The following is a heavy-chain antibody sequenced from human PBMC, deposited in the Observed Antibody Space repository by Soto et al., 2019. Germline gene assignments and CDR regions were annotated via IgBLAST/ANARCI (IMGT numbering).Heavy chain of an antibody. V-gene: IGHV3-30-3*01. J-gene: IGHJ2*01. CDR2: ISYDESNK. CDR1: GCTFTSYA. Sequence: PGGSLRLSCAASGCTFTSYAMHRVRQDPGKGLEWVAVISYDESNKYYADSVKGRFTISRDNSKNTLYLQMNSLRAEDTAVYYCASGTWYFDLWGRGTLVTVYS. CDR3: ASGTWYFDL. D-gene: IGHD1-1*01.